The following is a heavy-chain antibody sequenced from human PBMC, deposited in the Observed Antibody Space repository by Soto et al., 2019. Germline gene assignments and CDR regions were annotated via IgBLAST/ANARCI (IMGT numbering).Heavy chain of an antibody. V-gene: IGHV1-46*03. CDR2: INPSGGST. Sequence: ASVKVSCKASGYTFTSYYMHWVRQAPGQGLEWMGIINPSGGSTSYAQKFQGRVTMTRDTSTSTVYMELSSPRSEDTAVYYCARGYVGSSDWYGAPLFWGQGTMVTVSS. D-gene: IGHD6-19*01. CDR1: GYTFTSYY. CDR3: ARGYVGSSDWYGAPLF. J-gene: IGHJ3*01.